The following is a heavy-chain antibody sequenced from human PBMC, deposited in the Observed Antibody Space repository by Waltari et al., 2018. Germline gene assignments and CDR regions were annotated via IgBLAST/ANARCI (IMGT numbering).Heavy chain of an antibody. CDR3: ARDGDYDFWSGYIQSGWYFDL. Sequence: QVQLQESGPGLVKPSETLSLTCTISGGSISSFYWSWIRQPAGKGLDWIGRIYTSGGTSYNPSLKSRVTMSVDTSRNQFSLKLISVTAADTAVYFCARDGDYDFWSGYIQSGWYFDLWGRGTLVTVSS. CDR1: GGSISSFY. V-gene: IGHV4-4*07. J-gene: IGHJ2*01. CDR2: IYTSGGT. D-gene: IGHD3-3*01.